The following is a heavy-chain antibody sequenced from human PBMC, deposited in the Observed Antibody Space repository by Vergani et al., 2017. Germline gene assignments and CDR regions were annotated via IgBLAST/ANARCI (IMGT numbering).Heavy chain of an antibody. CDR3: AKDPLPGGSYYDFWSGYYTGGYYFDY. Sequence: EVQLVESGGGLVQPGGSLRLSCAASGFTFSSYAMSWVRQAPGKGLEWVSAISGSGGSTYYADSVKGRFTIPRDNSKNTLYLQMNSLRAEDTAVYYCAKDPLPGGSYYDFWSGYYTGGYYFDYWGQGTLVTVSS. CDR2: ISGSGGST. J-gene: IGHJ4*02. V-gene: IGHV3-23*04. CDR1: GFTFSSYA. D-gene: IGHD3-3*01.